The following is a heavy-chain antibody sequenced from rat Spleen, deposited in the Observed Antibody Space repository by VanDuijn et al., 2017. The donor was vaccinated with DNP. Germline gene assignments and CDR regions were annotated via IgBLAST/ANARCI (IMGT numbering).Heavy chain of an antibody. CDR1: GFIFSDYY. V-gene: IGHV5-20*01. CDR3: TTVRGPYWYFDF. CDR2: ISYDGGGT. Sequence: EVQLVESGGGLVQPGRSLKLSCVASGFIFSDYYMAWVRQAPTKGLEWVASISYDGGGTYYRDSMKGRFTISRDNAKSSLYLQMDSLRSEDTATYYCTTVRGPYWYFDFWGPGTMVTVSS. J-gene: IGHJ1*01.